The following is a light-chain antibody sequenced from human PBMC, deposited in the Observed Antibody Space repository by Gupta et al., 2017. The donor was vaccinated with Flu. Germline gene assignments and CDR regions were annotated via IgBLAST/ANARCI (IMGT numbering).Light chain of an antibody. V-gene: IGLV3-21*02. J-gene: IGLJ1*01. CDR3: QVCDTTTDHPGV. CDR2: DDS. CDR1: NIGGKS. Sequence: YVLTPPPSVSVAPGQTATITCGANNIGGKSVQWYQQKPGQAPVVVVYDDSDRPSGIPERFSGSNSGNTATLTISRVEAGDEADYFCQVCDTTTDHPGVFGAGTRVTVL.